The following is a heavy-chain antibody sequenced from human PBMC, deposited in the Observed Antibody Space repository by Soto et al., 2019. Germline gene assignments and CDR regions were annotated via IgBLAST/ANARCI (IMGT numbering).Heavy chain of an antibody. J-gene: IGHJ5*02. Sequence: GASVKVSCKAPGDTFTSYYLNWVRQAPGQGLEWMGVINPHGGSTKYAQKFQGRITMTIDTSRSTVYMELSSLRSDDTAIYYCARSSGGNFGIIIEGSNWFDPWGQGTLVTVSS. CDR3: ARSSGGNFGIIIEGSNWFDP. D-gene: IGHD3-3*01. V-gene: IGHV1-46*01. CDR1: GDTFTSYY. CDR2: INPHGGST.